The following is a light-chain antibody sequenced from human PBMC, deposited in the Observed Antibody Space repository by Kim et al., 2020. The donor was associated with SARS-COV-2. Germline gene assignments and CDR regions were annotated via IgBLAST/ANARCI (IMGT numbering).Light chain of an antibody. CDR1: QNIYTS. CDR3: QQTYRSLPLT. Sequence: DILMTQSPSSLSASVRDRVTITCRTSQNIYTSLKWYQQKSGEAPKVLIFAASTLKTGVPSRFSGSGSGTDFTLAISSLQPEDFATYYCQQTYRSLPLTFGAGTKVDIK. CDR2: AAS. V-gene: IGKV1-39*01. J-gene: IGKJ4*01.